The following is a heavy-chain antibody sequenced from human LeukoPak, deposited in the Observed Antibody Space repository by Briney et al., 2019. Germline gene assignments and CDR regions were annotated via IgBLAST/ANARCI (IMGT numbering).Heavy chain of an antibody. J-gene: IGHJ4*02. CDR3: TSDPYMDGGDEY. CDR2: SNSKTDGGTT. D-gene: IGHD3-16*01. Sequence: GGSLRLSCAASGFTSSNACMSWVRQAPAKGRECVGRSNSKTDGGTTDYAAPVKGRFTTLSDDSKNTLYLQMNSLKTEDTAVYYCTSDPYMDGGDEYWGQGTLVTVSS. CDR1: GFTSSNAC. V-gene: IGHV3-15*01.